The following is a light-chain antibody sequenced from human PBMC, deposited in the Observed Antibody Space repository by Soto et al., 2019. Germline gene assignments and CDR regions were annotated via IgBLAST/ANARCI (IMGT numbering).Light chain of an antibody. V-gene: IGKV3-20*01. CDR3: LHYLVLCRP. Sequence: VLTKTPGARRLSKGGRASVSFRASQTVRGEYLAWYQQKRGQPPRLLIYGAFNRAGGIPDRFSCSGSGTDYTLSICSLGTQDFPLYHSLHYLVLCRPFPQGTQLDIK. CDR1: QTVRGEY. J-gene: IGKJ1*01. CDR2: GAF.